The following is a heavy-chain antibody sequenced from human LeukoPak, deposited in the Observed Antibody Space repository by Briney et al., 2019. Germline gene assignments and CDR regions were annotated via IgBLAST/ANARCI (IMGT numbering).Heavy chain of an antibody. CDR2: ISYSGST. J-gene: IGHJ5*02. V-gene: IGHV4-59*08. CDR1: GGSFSSYY. D-gene: IGHD3-10*01. Sequence: SETLSLTCAVYGGSFSSYYWIWIRQPPGKGLEWIGYISYSGSTYYNSSLKSRVTISVDTSRNQLSLQLSSVTAADTAVYYCARHKNYGSGRRVDPWGQGTLVTVSS. CDR3: ARHKNYGSGRRVDP.